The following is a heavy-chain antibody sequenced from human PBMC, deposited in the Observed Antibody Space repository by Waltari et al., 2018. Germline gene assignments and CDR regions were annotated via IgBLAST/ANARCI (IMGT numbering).Heavy chain of an antibody. Sequence: EAQLVESGGGLVQPGGSLRVSCAASGFTFSDYSMNWVRQAPGKGMEWISYIIRTISMIYYADSVRGRFTISRDNAKNSLYLKMNSLRAEDTAVYYCAREAYSSSWFFDVWGQGTVVTVSS. CDR3: AREAYSSSWFFDV. J-gene: IGHJ3*01. CDR2: IIRTISMI. CDR1: GFTFSDYS. V-gene: IGHV3-48*04. D-gene: IGHD6-13*01.